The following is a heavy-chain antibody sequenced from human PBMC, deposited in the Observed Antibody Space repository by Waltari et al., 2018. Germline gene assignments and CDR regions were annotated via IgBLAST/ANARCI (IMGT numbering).Heavy chain of an antibody. CDR3: ARYGAYAFYD. V-gene: IGHV3-7*01. CDR1: GFTFSDHW. CDR2: VNFDGSDK. D-gene: IGHD4-17*01. Sequence: EVQLVESGGGLVQPGGSLRLPCEASGFTFSDHWRGWVRQAPGKGLEWVATVNFDGSDKAHVDSVRGRFTVSRDNAKNSLFLQMTSLRGDDTAVYYCARYGAYAFYDWGQGVQVTVSS. J-gene: IGHJ4*02.